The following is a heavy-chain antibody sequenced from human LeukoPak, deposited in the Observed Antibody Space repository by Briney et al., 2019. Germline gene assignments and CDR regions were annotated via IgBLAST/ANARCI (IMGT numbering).Heavy chain of an antibody. V-gene: IGHV3-21*01. D-gene: IGHD6-19*01. CDR3: ARDQSSGSPLDY. CDR2: ISSSSSYI. CDR1: GFTFSSYS. Sequence: GGSLRLSCAASGFTFSSYSMNWVRQAPGKGLEWVSSISSSSSYIYYADSVRGRFTISRDNAENSLYPQMNSLRAEDTAVYYCARDQSSGSPLDYWGQGTLVTVSS. J-gene: IGHJ4*02.